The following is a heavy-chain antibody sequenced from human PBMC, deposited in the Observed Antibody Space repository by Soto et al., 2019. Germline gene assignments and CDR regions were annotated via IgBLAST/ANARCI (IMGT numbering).Heavy chain of an antibody. CDR3: VSASPQAYYFDH. J-gene: IGHJ4*02. D-gene: IGHD3-10*01. CDR2: INPSAST. V-gene: IGHV1-46*01. Sequence: QVQLVQSGAEVKKPGASVKVSCKTSGYTFTNYYMHWMRRAPGQGLEWVGIINPSASTIDAQKFQGRVTMPRDTSTSTVYMELSILRSEHTAVYYCVSASPQAYYFDHCGQGTLVTVSS. CDR1: GYTFTNYY.